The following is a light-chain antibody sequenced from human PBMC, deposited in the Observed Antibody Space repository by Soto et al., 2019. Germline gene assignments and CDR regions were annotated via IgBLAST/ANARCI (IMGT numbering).Light chain of an antibody. V-gene: IGKV1-5*01. CDR3: QQYNTYPLT. CDR2: DAS. J-gene: IGKJ4*01. CDR1: QTISNW. Sequence: DIQMTQSPSTLSASVGDRVTITCRASQTISNWLAWYQQKPGKAPKALIYDASTLDGGVPSRFSGRRSGTDFTLTISSLQPSDFATYHCQQYNTYPLTFGGGTKVDIK.